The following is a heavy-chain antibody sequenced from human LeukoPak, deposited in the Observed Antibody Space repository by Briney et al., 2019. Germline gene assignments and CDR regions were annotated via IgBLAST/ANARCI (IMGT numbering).Heavy chain of an antibody. CDR2: ISGSRGAT. CDR3: AKSYDSSGFYLPY. J-gene: IGHJ4*02. D-gene: IGHD3-22*01. CDR1: GFSFSSYA. V-gene: IGHV3-23*01. Sequence: GGSLRLSCAASGFSFSSYAMSWVRQAPGKGLEWVSAISGSRGATYYAGSVRGRFTISRDNSKNTLYLQMNSLRAEDTALYYCAKSYDSSGFYLPYWGQGTLVTVSS.